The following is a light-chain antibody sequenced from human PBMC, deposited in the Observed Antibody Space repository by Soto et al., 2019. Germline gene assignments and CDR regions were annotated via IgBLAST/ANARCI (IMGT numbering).Light chain of an antibody. V-gene: IGKV1-5*03. Sequence: DIQMTQSPSTLSGSVGDRVTITCRASQTISSWLAWYQQKPGKAPKLLIYKASTLKSGVPSRFSGSGSGTEFTLTISSLQPDDFATYYCQHYNSYSEFSFGPGTRLEIK. CDR1: QTISSW. CDR3: QHYNSYSEFS. J-gene: IGKJ5*01. CDR2: KAS.